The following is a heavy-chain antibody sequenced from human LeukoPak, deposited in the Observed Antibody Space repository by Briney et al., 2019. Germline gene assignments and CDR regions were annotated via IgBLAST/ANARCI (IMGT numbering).Heavy chain of an antibody. CDR3: AKGGHDFNPFYW. D-gene: IGHD2-21*02. J-gene: IGHJ4*02. Sequence: GGLRLSCAASGCTFITYAMGWVRQAPGKGLEWVSSIKGGGGDPFYADSVKGRFTISRDNSKNTLFLQLNSLRAEDSAVYYCAKGGHDFNPFYWWGQGTLVTVSS. CDR1: GCTFITYA. V-gene: IGHV3-23*01. CDR2: IKGGGGDP.